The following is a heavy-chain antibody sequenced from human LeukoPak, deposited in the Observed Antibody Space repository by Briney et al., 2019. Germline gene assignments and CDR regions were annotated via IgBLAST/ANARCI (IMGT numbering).Heavy chain of an antibody. J-gene: IGHJ6*02. Sequence: PSETLSLTCTVSAGSISSGGYYWRWPRQHPGKGLEWIAYIYYSGSTYYNPSLKSRVTISVDTSKNQFSLKLSSVTAADTAVYYCAREHSGSYPLYYYYYGMDVWGQGTAVTVSS. V-gene: IGHV4-31*03. D-gene: IGHD3-10*01. CDR1: AGSISSGGYY. CDR2: IYYSGST. CDR3: AREHSGSYPLYYYYYGMDV.